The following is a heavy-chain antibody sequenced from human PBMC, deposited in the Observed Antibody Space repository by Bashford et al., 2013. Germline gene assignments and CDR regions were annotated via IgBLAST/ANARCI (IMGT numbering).Heavy chain of an antibody. CDR1: GYTFTSYD. Sequence: VASVKVSCKTSGYTFTSYDINWVRQASGQGLEWMGWLNPNSGYTGYAQKFQGRVTMTRNTSIRTAYMELSSLTSEDTAVYFCARVDGSIDFWGQGTLVTVSS. J-gene: IGHJ4*02. CDR3: ARVDGSIDF. V-gene: IGHV1-8*01. D-gene: IGHD5-24*01. CDR2: LNPNSGYT.